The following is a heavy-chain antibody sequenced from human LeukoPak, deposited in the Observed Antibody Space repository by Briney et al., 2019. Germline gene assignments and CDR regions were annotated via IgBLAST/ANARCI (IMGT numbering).Heavy chain of an antibody. CDR1: GYTFTGYY. Sequence: ASVKVSCKASGYTFTGYYMHWVRQAPGQGLEWMGWISAYNGNTNYAQKLQGRVTMTTDPSTSTAYMELRSLRSDDTAVYYCARAAISKDSSGYFYWGQGTLVTVSS. J-gene: IGHJ4*02. CDR2: ISAYNGNT. CDR3: ARAAISKDSSGYFY. V-gene: IGHV1-18*04. D-gene: IGHD3-22*01.